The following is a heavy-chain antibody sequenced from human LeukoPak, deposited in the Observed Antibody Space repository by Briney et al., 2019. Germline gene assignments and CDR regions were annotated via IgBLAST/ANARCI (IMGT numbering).Heavy chain of an antibody. CDR1: GGSISSSSYY. V-gene: IGHV4-39*07. CDR3: ARGYCSSSSCYTDPFDY. J-gene: IGHJ4*02. D-gene: IGHD2-2*02. CDR2: IYYSGST. Sequence: SETLSLTCTVSGGSISSSSYYWGWIRQPPGKGLEWIGSIYYSGSTYYNPSLKSRVTISVDTSKNQFSLKLSSVTAADTAVYYCARGYCSSSSCYTDPFDYWGQGTLVTVSS.